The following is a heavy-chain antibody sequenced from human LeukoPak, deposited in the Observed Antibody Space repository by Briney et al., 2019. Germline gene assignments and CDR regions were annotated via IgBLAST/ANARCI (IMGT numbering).Heavy chain of an antibody. CDR2: ISGSGGST. Sequence: GGSLRLSCAASGFTFSSYAMSWVHQAPGKGLEGVSAISGSGGSTYYADSVKGRFTISRDNSKNTLYLQMNSLRAEDTAVYYCAKDLFEYSSSSAFDYWGQGTLVTVSS. CDR1: GFTFSSYA. V-gene: IGHV3-23*01. CDR3: AKDLFEYSSSSAFDY. J-gene: IGHJ4*02. D-gene: IGHD6-6*01.